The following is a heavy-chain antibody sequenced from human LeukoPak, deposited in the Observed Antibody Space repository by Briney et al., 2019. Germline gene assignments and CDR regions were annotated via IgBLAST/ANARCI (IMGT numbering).Heavy chain of an antibody. CDR1: GFTFSSYW. CDR3: AKVRGVVAATHYYYYGMDV. V-gene: IGHV3-7*02. CDR2: IKQDGSEK. D-gene: IGHD2-15*01. Sequence: TGGSLRLSCATSGFTFSSYWMSWVRQAPGKGLEWVANIKQDGSEKYYADSVKGRFTISRDNSKNTLYLQMNSLRAEDTAVYYCAKVRGVVAATHYYYYGMDVWGQGTTVTVSS. J-gene: IGHJ6*02.